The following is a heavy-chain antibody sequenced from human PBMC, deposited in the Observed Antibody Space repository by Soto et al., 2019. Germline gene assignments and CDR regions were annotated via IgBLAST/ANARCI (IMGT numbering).Heavy chain of an antibody. V-gene: IGHV3-7*01. D-gene: IGHD1-7*01. CDR1: GFTFSSYW. Sequence: PGGSLRLSCAASGFTFSSYWMSWVRQAPGKGLEWVANIKQDGSEKYYVDSVKGRFTISRDNAKNSLYLQMNSLRAEDTAVYYCVVCSGPNEYYFDYWGQGTLVTVSS. J-gene: IGHJ4*02. CDR2: IKQDGSEK. CDR3: VVCSGPNEYYFDY.